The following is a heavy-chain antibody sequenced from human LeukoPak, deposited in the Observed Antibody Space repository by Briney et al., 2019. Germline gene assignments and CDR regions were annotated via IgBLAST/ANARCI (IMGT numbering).Heavy chain of an antibody. CDR3: ARLRTTGTFDY. CDR1: GFTLTNYA. Sequence: GGSLRLSCAASGFTLTNYAMSWVRQAPGKGLEWVSSISGGGRYTYYADSVKGRFSISRDNAKNSLYLQMNSPRAEDTALYYCARLRTTGTFDYWGQGTLVTVSS. D-gene: IGHD1-1*01. CDR2: ISGGGRYT. V-gene: IGHV3-21*01. J-gene: IGHJ4*02.